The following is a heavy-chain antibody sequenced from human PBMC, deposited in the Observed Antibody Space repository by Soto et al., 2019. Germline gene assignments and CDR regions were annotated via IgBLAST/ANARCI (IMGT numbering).Heavy chain of an antibody. Sequence: ASVKVSCKASGYTFTSYGISWVRQAPGQGLEWMGWISAYNGNTNYAQKLQGRVTMTTDTSTSTAYMELRSLRSDDTAVYYCATGYDYGDYLGYFQHWGQGTLVTVSS. CDR3: ATGYDYGDYLGYFQH. D-gene: IGHD4-17*01. J-gene: IGHJ1*01. V-gene: IGHV1-18*01. CDR2: ISAYNGNT. CDR1: GYTFTSYG.